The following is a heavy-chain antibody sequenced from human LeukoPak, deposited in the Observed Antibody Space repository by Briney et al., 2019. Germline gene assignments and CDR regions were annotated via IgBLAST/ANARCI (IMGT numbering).Heavy chain of an antibody. CDR2: IIPTLGIA. CDR1: GGTFSNYG. Sequence: ASVKVSCKASGGTFSNYGISWVRQAPGQGLEWMGRIIPTLGIAKYAQKFQGRVTITADKSTSTGYMELNSLRSEDTAVYYCARGGGDGYNFIDYWGQGTLVTVSS. D-gene: IGHD5-24*01. V-gene: IGHV1-69*04. CDR3: ARGGGDGYNFIDY. J-gene: IGHJ4*02.